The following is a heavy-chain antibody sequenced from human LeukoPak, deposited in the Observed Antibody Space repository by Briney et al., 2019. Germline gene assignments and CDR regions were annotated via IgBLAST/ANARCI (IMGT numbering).Heavy chain of an antibody. J-gene: IGHJ4*02. CDR2: INPNSGDP. CDR3: ARGGDGNRRDFDY. V-gene: IGHV1-2*02. CDR1: GYTFTAYY. Sequence: ASVKVSCKASGYTFTAYYMHWLRQAPGQGLQWMGCINPNSGDPNYAQTFQGRVTMTRDTSISTAYMQLNSLRSDDTAVYYCARGGDGNRRDFDYWGQGTLVTVSS. D-gene: IGHD5-24*01.